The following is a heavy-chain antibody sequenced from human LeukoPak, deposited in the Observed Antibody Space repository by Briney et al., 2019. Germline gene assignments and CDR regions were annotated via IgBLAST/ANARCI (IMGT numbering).Heavy chain of an antibody. V-gene: IGHV3-23*01. CDR1: GFTFSSYA. D-gene: IGHD2-2*02. CDR2: ISGSGGST. J-gene: IGHJ6*03. CDR3: AKISGCSSTSCYTIRDYYYMDV. Sequence: GGSLRLSCAASGFTFSSYAMSWVRQAPGKGLEWVSAISGSGGSTYYADSVKGRFTISRDNSKNTLYLQMNSLRAVDTAVYYCAKISGCSSTSCYTIRDYYYMDVWGKGTTVTVSS.